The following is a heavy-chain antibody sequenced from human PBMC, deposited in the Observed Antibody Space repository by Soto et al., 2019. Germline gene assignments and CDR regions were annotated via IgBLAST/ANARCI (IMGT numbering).Heavy chain of an antibody. CDR3: ARGASSVTTFYFDL. CDR2: INPGNGNT. D-gene: IGHD4-17*01. J-gene: IGHJ2*01. V-gene: IGHV1-3*01. CDR1: GYTFTIYA. Sequence: QVQVVQSGAEVKKPGASVKVSCKASGYTFTIYAMHWVRQAPGQRLEWMGWINPGNGNTKNSQKFQGRVTITRDTFASTAYMELSSLRSEDTAVYYCARGASSVTTFYFDLWGRGTLVTVSS.